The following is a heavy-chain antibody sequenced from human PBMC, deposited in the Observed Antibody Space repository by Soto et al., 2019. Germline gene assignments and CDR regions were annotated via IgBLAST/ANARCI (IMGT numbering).Heavy chain of an antibody. D-gene: IGHD1-1*01. CDR3: ARGSWDDVSGHYYMDV. Sequence: QVQLQQSGPGLVKPSQTLSLTFYISGDSVSSNSACWQWIRQTPSRGLEWLGRTYYRSKWYNNYAVSVKSRVSVKPDTAKNQFSLQLNSVTPEETAVYYCARGSWDDVSGHYYMDVWGKGTTVTVSS. CDR2: TYYRSKWYN. V-gene: IGHV6-1*01. CDR1: GDSVSSNSAC. J-gene: IGHJ6*03.